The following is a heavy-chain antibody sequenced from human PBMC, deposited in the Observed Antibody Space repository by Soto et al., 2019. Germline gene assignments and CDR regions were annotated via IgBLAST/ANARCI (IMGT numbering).Heavy chain of an antibody. Sequence: EVPLVESGGGLVQPGRSLRLSCVASGFIFEDYAMHWVRQAPGQGLEWVSSIRWSSGGIDYADSVKGRFTISRDNXKNSLYLQMNSLKPDDTALYYCAKDASYAIDYWGQXX. CDR3: AKDASYAIDY. CDR1: GFIFEDYA. V-gene: IGHV3-9*01. CDR2: IRWSSGGI. D-gene: IGHD2-2*01. J-gene: IGHJ4*02.